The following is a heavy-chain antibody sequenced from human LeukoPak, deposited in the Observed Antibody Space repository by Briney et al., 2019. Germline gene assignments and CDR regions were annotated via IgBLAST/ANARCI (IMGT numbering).Heavy chain of an antibody. CDR1: GGSISSSSYY. CDR2: IYYSGST. D-gene: IGHD1-26*01. J-gene: IGHJ4*02. CDR3: ARVSPVGHFDY. V-gene: IGHV4-39*07. Sequence: SETLSLTCTVSGGSISSSSYYWGWIRQPPGKGLEWIGSIYYSGSTYYNPSLKSRVTISVDTSKNQFSLKLSSVTAADTAVYYCARVSPVGHFDYWGQGTLVTVSS.